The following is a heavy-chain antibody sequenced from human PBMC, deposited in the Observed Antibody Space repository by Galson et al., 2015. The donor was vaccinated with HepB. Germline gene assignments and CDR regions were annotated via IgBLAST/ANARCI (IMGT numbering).Heavy chain of an antibody. V-gene: IGHV3-30*18. CDR3: AKDTHILTGYYTSPFDY. CDR2: ISYDGSNK. D-gene: IGHD3-9*01. J-gene: IGHJ4*02. CDR1: GFTFSSYG. Sequence: SLRLSCAASGFTFSSYGMHWVRQAPGKGLEWVAVISYDGSNKYYADSVKGRFTISRDNSKNTLYLQMNSLRAEDTAVYYCAKDTHILTGYYTSPFDYWGQGTLVTVSS.